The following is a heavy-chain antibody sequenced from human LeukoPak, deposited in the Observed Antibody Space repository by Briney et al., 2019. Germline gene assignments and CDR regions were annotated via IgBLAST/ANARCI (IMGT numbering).Heavy chain of an antibody. CDR1: GYTFTSYD. CDR2: MNPNSGNT. V-gene: IGHV1-8*01. CDR3: AGGIYDSSGYFHFDI. D-gene: IGHD3-22*01. J-gene: IGHJ3*02. Sequence: EASVKVSCKASGYTFTSYDINWVRQATGQGLEWMGWMNPNSGNTGYAQKFQGRVTMTRNTSISTAYMELSSLRSEDTAVYYCAGGIYDSSGYFHFDIWGQGTMVTVSS.